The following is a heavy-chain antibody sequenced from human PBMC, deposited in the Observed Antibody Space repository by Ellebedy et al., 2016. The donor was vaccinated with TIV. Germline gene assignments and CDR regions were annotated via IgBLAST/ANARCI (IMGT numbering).Heavy chain of an antibody. D-gene: IGHD4-23*01. CDR2: IYIAGTT. CDR3: ARELTVVAPSRGPFDI. CDR1: GFFVSDRY. J-gene: IGHJ3*02. V-gene: IGHV3-66*01. Sequence: PGGSLRLSCAVSGFFVSDRYMTWVRQAPGKGLEWVSTIYIAGTTYYTDSVKGRFTISRDSSKNTLYLQMSSLRAEDTAVYYCARELTVVAPSRGPFDIWGLGTMVTVSS.